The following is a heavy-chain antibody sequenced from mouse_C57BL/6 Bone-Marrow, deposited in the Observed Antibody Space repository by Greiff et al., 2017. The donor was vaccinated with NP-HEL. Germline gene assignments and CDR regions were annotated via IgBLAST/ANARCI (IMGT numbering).Heavy chain of an antibody. J-gene: IGHJ1*03. CDR1: GYTFTSYW. Sequence: QVQLQQPGAELVRPGSSVKLSCKASGYTFTSYWMHWVKQRPIQGLEWIGNIDPSDRENHYNQKFKDKATLTVDKSSSTAYMQLSSLTSEDSAVYYCANQYFDVWGTGTTVTVSS. CDR3: ANQYFDV. CDR2: IDPSDREN. V-gene: IGHV1-52*01.